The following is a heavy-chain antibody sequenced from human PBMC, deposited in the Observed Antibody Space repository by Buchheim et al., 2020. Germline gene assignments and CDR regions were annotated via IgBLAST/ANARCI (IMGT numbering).Heavy chain of an antibody. J-gene: IGHJ6*02. V-gene: IGHV4-34*01. Sequence: QVQLQQWGAGLLKPSETLSLTCAVYGGSFSGYYWSWIRQPPGKGLEWIGEINHSGSTNYNPSLKSRVTISVDTSKNQFSLKLSSVTAADTAVYYCARTTVTYYYYYGMDVWGQGTT. CDR2: INHSGST. D-gene: IGHD4-11*01. CDR3: ARTTVTYYYYYGMDV. CDR1: GGSFSGYY.